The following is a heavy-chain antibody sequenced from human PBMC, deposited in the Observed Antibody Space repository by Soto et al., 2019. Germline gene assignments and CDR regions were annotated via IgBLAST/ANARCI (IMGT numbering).Heavy chain of an antibody. D-gene: IGHD5-18*01. CDR3: AKGVDTTMVTY. J-gene: IGHJ4*02. Sequence: GGSLRLSCAASGFIFSDYAMHWVRQAPGKGLEWVAVISYSGTNKYYADSVKGRFTISRDNSKNTLYLQMNSLRAEDTAVYFCAKGVDTTMVTYWGQGTLVTVSS. CDR2: ISYSGTNK. CDR1: GFIFSDYA. V-gene: IGHV3-30*04.